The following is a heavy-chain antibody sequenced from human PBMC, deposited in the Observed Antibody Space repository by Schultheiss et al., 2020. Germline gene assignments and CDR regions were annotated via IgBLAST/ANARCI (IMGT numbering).Heavy chain of an antibody. Sequence: GGSLRLSCVASGFTVSSNYMSWVRQAPGKGLAWVSVIYSDGSTYYADSVKGRFTISRDNSKNSLYLQMNSLRAEDTSVYYCARANYDFVWGNYRFEYFHHWGQGTLVTVSS. V-gene: IGHV3-66*01. CDR3: ARANYDFVWGNYRFEYFHH. CDR1: GFTVSSNY. J-gene: IGHJ1*01. D-gene: IGHD3-16*02. CDR2: IYSDGST.